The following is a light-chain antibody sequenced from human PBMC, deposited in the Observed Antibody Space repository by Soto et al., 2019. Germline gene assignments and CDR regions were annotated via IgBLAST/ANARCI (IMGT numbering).Light chain of an antibody. Sequence: EIVLTQSPATLSLSPGERATLSCRASQSVSSYLAWFQQRPGLAPRLLIYDASSRATGIPDRFRGSGSGTDFTLTISRLEPEDFAVYYCQQYGSSPWTFGQGTKVDIK. V-gene: IGKV3D-20*01. CDR1: QSVSSY. J-gene: IGKJ1*01. CDR3: QQYGSSPWT. CDR2: DAS.